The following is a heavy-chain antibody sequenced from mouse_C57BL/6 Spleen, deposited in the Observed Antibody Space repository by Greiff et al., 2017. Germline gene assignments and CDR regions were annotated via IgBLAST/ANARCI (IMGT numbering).Heavy chain of an antibody. D-gene: IGHD2-3*01. CDR1: GYSFTGYY. V-gene: IGHV1-42*01. CDR2: INPSTGGT. Sequence: VQLQQSRPELVKPGASVKISCKASGYSFTGYYMNWVKQSPEKSLEWIGEINPSTGGTTYNQKFKAKATLTVDKSSSTAYMQLKSLTSEDSAVYYCARWDGGAYWGQGTLVTVSA. CDR3: ARWDGGAY. J-gene: IGHJ3*01.